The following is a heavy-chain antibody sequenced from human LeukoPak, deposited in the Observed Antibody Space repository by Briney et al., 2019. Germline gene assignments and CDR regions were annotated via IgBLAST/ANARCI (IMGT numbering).Heavy chain of an antibody. CDR2: ISAYNGNT. Sequence: ASVKVPCKASGYTFTGYAMNWVRQAPGQGLEWMGWISAYNGNTNYAQKLQGRVTMTTDTSTSTAYMELRSLRSDDTAVYYCARDLGVSNWGNPFDYWGQGTLVTVSS. D-gene: IGHD7-27*01. CDR1: GYTFTGYA. J-gene: IGHJ4*02. CDR3: ARDLGVSNWGNPFDY. V-gene: IGHV1-18*01.